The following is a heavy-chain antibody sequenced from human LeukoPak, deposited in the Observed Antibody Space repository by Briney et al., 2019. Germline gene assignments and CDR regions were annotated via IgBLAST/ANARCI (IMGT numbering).Heavy chain of an antibody. CDR3: ARDFGGNSWVPFDY. D-gene: IGHD4-23*01. Sequence: SGGSLRLSCVASGFTFGTYWMSWVRQAPGKGLEWVANINQDGSEKYYVDSVKGRLTISRDNARSSLFLQMNSLRGEDTALHYCARDFGGNSWVPFDYWGQGTLVTVSS. V-gene: IGHV3-7*05. CDR1: GFTFGTYW. CDR2: INQDGSEK. J-gene: IGHJ4*02.